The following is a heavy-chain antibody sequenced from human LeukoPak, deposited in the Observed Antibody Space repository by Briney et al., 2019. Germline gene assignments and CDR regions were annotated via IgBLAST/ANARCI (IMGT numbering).Heavy chain of an antibody. J-gene: IGHJ5*02. CDR1: GYTFSRHG. CDR3: ARLWGGNGYSGGSLNL. Sequence: PGRSLTLSCAASGYTFSRHGIHRVRQAPGKGLEWVAVVWYDGRNRDYADSVKGRFTISKDNSNNMVFLQMDRLRAEDTAVYYCARLWGGNGYSGGSLNLWGQGTLVTVSS. D-gene: IGHD3-16*01. CDR2: VWYDGRNR. V-gene: IGHV3-33*01.